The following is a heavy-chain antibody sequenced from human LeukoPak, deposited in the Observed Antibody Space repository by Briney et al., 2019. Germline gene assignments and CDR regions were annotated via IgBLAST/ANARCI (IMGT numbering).Heavy chain of an antibody. J-gene: IGHJ4*02. CDR1: GFTLSSYA. CDR2: ISSSGGTT. V-gene: IGHV3-23*01. CDR3: AKSGDVVFDFDY. Sequence: HPGGSLRLSCAASGFTLSSYAMSWVRQAPGKGLEWVSAISSSGGTTHYADSVKGRFTISRDNSKNTLYLQMNSLRAEDTAVYYCAKSGDVVFDFDYWGQGTLVTVSS. D-gene: IGHD7-27*01.